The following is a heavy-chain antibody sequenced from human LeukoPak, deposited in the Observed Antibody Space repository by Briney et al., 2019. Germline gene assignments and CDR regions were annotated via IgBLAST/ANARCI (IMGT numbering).Heavy chain of an antibody. J-gene: IGHJ4*02. CDR1: GFTFDDYA. Sequence: GGSLRLSCAASGFTFDDYAMHWVRQVPGKGLEWVSGISWNSGNIGYADSVKGRFTISRDNAKNALYLQMNSLRAEDTALYYCARGSSDWYGIDYWGQGALVNVSS. CDR2: ISWNSGNI. CDR3: ARGSSDWYGIDY. D-gene: IGHD6-19*01. V-gene: IGHV3-9*01.